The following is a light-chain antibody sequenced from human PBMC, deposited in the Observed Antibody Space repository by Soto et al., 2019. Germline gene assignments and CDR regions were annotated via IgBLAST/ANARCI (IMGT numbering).Light chain of an antibody. V-gene: IGLV2-8*01. CDR2: EVN. CDR3: SSYAGSSNV. J-gene: IGLJ1*01. Sequence: QSVLTQPASVSGSPRQSITISCTGASSDGGGYKYVSWYQQHPGKDPQLIIYEVNKRPSGVPDRFSGSKSGNTASLTVSGLQAEDEADYYCSSYAGSSNVFGTGTKLTVL. CDR1: SSDGGGYKY.